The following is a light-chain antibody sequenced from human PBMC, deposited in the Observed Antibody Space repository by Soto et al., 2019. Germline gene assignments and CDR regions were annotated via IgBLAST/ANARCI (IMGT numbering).Light chain of an antibody. CDR1: SSDVGSYDR. Sequence: QSVLTQPPSVSGSPGQSVAFSCTGTSSDVGSYDRVSWYQQPPGTAPKLMIYDVSNRPSGVPDRFSGSKSGNTASLTISCLRAEDEADYYCSSYTSSSTYVFGTGTKVTVL. CDR2: DVS. CDR3: SSYTSSSTYV. J-gene: IGLJ1*01. V-gene: IGLV2-18*02.